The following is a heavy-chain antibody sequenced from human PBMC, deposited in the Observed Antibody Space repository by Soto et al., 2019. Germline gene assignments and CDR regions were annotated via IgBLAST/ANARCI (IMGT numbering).Heavy chain of an antibody. V-gene: IGHV3-33*01. CDR3: ARVSRPQWLPQSYYYYYGMDV. CDR1: GFTFSSYS. D-gene: IGHD6-19*01. CDR2: IWYDGSNK. Sequence: GGSLRLSCAASGFTFSSYSMHWVRQAPGKGLEWVAVIWYDGSNKYYADSVKGRFTISRDNSKNTLYLQMNSLRAEDTAVYYCARVSRPQWLPQSYYYYYGMDVWGQGTTVTVSS. J-gene: IGHJ6*02.